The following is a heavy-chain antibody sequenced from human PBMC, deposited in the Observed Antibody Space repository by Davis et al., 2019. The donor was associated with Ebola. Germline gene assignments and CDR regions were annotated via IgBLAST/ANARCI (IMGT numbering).Heavy chain of an antibody. CDR1: GFTFSNAW. CDR3: TTDSRAILLWFGEDAFDI. J-gene: IGHJ3*02. CDR2: IKSKTDGGTT. D-gene: IGHD3-10*01. Sequence: PGGSLRLSCAASGFTFSNAWMSWVRQAPGKGLEWVGRIKSKTDGGTTDYAAPVKGRFTISRDDSKNTLYLQMNSLKTKDTAVYYCTTDSRAILLWFGEDAFDIWGQGTMVTVSS. V-gene: IGHV3-15*01.